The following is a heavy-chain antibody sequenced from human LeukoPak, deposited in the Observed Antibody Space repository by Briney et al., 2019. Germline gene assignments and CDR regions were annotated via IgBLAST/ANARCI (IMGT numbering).Heavy chain of an antibody. CDR2: IIPILGIA. CDR3: ARDRGIRFHFDY. J-gene: IGHJ4*02. V-gene: IGHV1-69*04. CDR1: GGTFSSYA. D-gene: IGHD3-3*01. Sequence: ASVKVSCKASGGTFSSYAISWVRQAPGQGLEWMGRIIPILGIANYAQKFQGRVTITADKSTSTAYMELSSQRSEDTAVYYCARDRGIRFHFDYWGQGTLVTVSS.